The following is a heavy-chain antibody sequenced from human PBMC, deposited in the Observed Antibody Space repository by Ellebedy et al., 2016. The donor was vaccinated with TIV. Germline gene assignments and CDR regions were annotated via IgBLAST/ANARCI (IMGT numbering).Heavy chain of an antibody. CDR3: AKGAGSTTIDY. Sequence: GESLKISCAASGFTFSSYAMSWVRQAPGKGLEWVSAITGGGSYTYYADSLRGRFTISRDNSKNSLFLHMNSLRAEDTAVYYCAKGAGSTTIDYWGQGTLVAVSS. CDR1: GFTFSSYA. V-gene: IGHV3-23*01. J-gene: IGHJ4*02. D-gene: IGHD1-26*01. CDR2: ITGGGSYT.